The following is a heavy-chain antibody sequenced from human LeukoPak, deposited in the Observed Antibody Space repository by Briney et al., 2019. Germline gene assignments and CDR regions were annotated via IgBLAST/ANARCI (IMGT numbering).Heavy chain of an antibody. CDR2: IIPIFGTA. CDR1: GYTFTGYY. D-gene: IGHD5-24*01. Sequence: SVKVSCKASGYTFTGYYMHWVRQAPGQGLEWMGGIIPIFGTANYAQKFQGRVTITADKSTSTAYMELSSLRSEDTAVYYCARNNSVRDEAWWLNPWGQETLVTVSS. J-gene: IGHJ5*02. V-gene: IGHV1-69*06. CDR3: ARNNSVRDEAWWLNP.